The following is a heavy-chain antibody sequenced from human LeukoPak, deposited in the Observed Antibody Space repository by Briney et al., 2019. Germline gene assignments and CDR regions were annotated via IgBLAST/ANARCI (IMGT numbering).Heavy chain of an antibody. V-gene: IGHV3-48*01. CDR1: GFTFSSYS. D-gene: IGHD3-10*01. CDR3: ARYRKGVVLWFGITRWYFAL. Sequence: PGGSLRLSCAASGFTFSSYSMNWVRQAPGKGLEGVSYISSSSSTIYYADSVKGRSTISRDNAKNSLYLQMNSLRAEDTAGYYWARYRKGVVLWFGITRWYFALWGRGTPVSVSS. J-gene: IGHJ2*01. CDR2: ISSSSSTI.